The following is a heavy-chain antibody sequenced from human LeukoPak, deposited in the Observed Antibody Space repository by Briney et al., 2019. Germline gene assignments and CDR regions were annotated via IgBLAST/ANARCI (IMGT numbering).Heavy chain of an antibody. CDR1: GFTFRGTG. CDR2: ISYDGSNK. V-gene: IGHV3-30*18. CDR3: AKVGREAGPVY. Sequence: GGSLRFSCAAPGFTFRGTGMPWVRKAPGKGLEWVAVISYDGSNKYYADSVKGRLTMSRDNSKNTLYLQNNSLRAEDTAVYDCAKVGREAGPVYWGQGTLVTVSS. D-gene: IGHD6-19*01. J-gene: IGHJ4*02.